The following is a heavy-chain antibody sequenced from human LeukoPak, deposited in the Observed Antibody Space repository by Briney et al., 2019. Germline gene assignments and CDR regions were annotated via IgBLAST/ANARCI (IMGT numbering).Heavy chain of an antibody. V-gene: IGHV3-33*01. CDR2: IWYDGGNK. CDR3: ARDILISAGGGYYFDY. J-gene: IGHJ4*02. Sequence: GGSLRLSCAASGFTFSNYGMHWVRQAPGKGLEWVGGIWYDGGNKYYADSVKGRFTLSRDNSKNTLYLQMNSLRAEDTAVYYCARDILISAGGGYYFDYWGQGTLVTVSS. CDR1: GFTFSNYG. D-gene: IGHD2-8*01.